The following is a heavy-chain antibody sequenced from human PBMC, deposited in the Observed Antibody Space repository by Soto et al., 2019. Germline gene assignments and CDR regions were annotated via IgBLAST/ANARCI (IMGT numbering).Heavy chain of an antibody. D-gene: IGHD2-15*01. CDR2: IHYSGIT. CDR3: TKYRRTDAEGYSFDY. CDR1: GGSISGSY. J-gene: IGHJ4*02. V-gene: IGHV4-59*01. Sequence: NPSETLSLTCTVCGGSISGSYCSWIRQTPWKVLEWVGYIHYSGITNYNPSLKSRVTMSVDSAKNQFSLQLSSVTAADTAVYFCTKYRRTDAEGYSFDYWGQGALVTVSS.